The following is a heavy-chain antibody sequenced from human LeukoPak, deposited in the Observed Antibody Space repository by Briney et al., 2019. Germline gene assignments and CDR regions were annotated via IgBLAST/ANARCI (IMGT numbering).Heavy chain of an antibody. Sequence: SETLSLXCTVSGGSISSYYWSWIRQPPGKGLEWIGYIYYSGSTNYNPSLKSRVTISVDTSKNQFSLKLSSVTAADTAVYYCARGSRLEYAYYGSVHNWFDPWGQGTLVTVSS. CDR1: GGSISSYY. CDR2: IYYSGST. D-gene: IGHD3-10*01. J-gene: IGHJ5*02. CDR3: ARGSRLEYAYYGSVHNWFDP. V-gene: IGHV4-59*01.